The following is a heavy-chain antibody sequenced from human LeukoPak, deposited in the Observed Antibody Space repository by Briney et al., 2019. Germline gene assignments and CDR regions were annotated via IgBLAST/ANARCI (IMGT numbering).Heavy chain of an antibody. D-gene: IGHD3-22*01. CDR1: GYTFTSYG. Sequence: ASVKVSCKASGYTFTSYGISWVRQAPGQGLEWMGWISAYNGNTNYAQKLQGRVTMTTDTSTSTAYMELSSLRSEDTAVYYCATSYYYDSSGYVGFDPWGQGTLVTVSS. CDR3: ATSYYYDSSGYVGFDP. CDR2: ISAYNGNT. V-gene: IGHV1-18*01. J-gene: IGHJ5*02.